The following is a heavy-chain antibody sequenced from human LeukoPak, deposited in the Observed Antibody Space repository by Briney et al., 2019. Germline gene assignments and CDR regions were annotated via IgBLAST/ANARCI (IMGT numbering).Heavy chain of an antibody. J-gene: IGHJ4*02. CDR1: GFTVSSNY. CDR3: AKEGGYGDIGGY. CDR2: ISGSGGST. V-gene: IGHV3-23*01. D-gene: IGHD4-17*01. Sequence: GRSLRLSCAASGFTVSSNYMSWVRQAPGKGLEWVSAISGSGGSTYYADSVKGRFTISRDNSKNTLYLQMNSLRAEDTAVYYCAKEGGYGDIGGYWGQGTLVTVSS.